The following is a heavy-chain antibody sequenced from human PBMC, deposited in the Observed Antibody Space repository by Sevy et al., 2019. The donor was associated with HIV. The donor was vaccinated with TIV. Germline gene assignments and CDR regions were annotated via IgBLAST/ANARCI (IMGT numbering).Heavy chain of an antibody. CDR1: GYTFTGYY. J-gene: IGHJ4*02. D-gene: IGHD3-10*01. CDR3: ARVDRGGGPWYFDY. CDR2: INPNSGGT. Sequence: ASVKVSCKASGYTFTGYYMHWVRQAPGQGLEWMGWINPNSGGTNYAQKFQGRVTMTMDTSISTAYMELSRLRSDDTAVYYCARVDRGGGPWYFDYWGQGTLVTVSS. V-gene: IGHV1-2*02.